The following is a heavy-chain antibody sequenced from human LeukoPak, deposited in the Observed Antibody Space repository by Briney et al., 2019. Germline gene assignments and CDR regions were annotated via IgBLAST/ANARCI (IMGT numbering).Heavy chain of an antibody. D-gene: IGHD3-3*01. CDR3: AKDLVWAFDI. V-gene: IGHV3-23*01. J-gene: IGHJ3*02. CDR1: GFTVSGNY. CDR2: ISGSGGST. Sequence: GGSLRLSCAVSGFTVSGNYMSWVRQAPGKGLEWVSAISGSGGSTYYADSVKGRFTISRDNSKNTLYLQMNSLRAEDTAVYYCAKDLVWAFDIWGQGTMVTVSS.